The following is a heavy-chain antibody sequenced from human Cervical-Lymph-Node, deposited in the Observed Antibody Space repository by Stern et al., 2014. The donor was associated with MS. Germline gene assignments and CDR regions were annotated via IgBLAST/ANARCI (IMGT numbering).Heavy chain of an antibody. CDR2: INHSGTT. Sequence: QVQLQQWGAGLLKHSETLSLTCAVYGESFSSYYWSWIRQPPGKGLEWIGDINHSGTTNYNPSLKSRVTLSVDTAKNQFPLKVNSGTAADTAVYYCARSPPGMDVWGQGTTVIVSS. V-gene: IGHV4-34*01. J-gene: IGHJ6*02. CDR3: ARSPPGMDV. CDR1: GESFSSYY.